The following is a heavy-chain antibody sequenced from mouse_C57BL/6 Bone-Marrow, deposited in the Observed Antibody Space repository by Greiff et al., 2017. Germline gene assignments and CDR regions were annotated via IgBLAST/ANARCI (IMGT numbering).Heavy chain of an antibody. Sequence: EVHLVESGGGLVKPGGSLKLSCAASGFTFSSYAMSWVRQTPEKRLEWVATISDGGSYTYYPDNVKGRFTISRDNAKNNLYLQMSHLKSEDTAMYYCARAYDYDYAMDYWGQGTSVTVSS. J-gene: IGHJ4*01. CDR3: ARAYDYDYAMDY. V-gene: IGHV5-4*01. CDR1: GFTFSSYA. D-gene: IGHD2-4*01. CDR2: ISDGGSYT.